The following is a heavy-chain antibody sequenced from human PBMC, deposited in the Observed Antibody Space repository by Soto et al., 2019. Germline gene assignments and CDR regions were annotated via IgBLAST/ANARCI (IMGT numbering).Heavy chain of an antibody. V-gene: IGHV4-59*02. D-gene: IGHD6-19*01. CDR3: ARVNSGWSSGHGLDV. J-gene: IGHJ6*02. CDR1: GASVSSYF. CDR2: IYNSGRT. Sequence: SETLSLTCTVSGASVSSYFWSWVRQPPGKGLEWIGYIYNSGRTNYNPSLKSRVTISLETSDNDFSLRMTSLTAADTAVYYCARVNSGWSSGHGLDVWGQGTPVTVSS.